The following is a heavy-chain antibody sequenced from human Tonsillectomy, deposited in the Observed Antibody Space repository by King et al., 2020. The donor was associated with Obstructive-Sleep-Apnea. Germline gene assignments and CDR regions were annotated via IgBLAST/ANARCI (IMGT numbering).Heavy chain of an antibody. CDR1: CGSISSGGYY. Sequence: VQLQESGPGLVKPSQTLSLTCTVSCGSISSGGYYWSWIRQHPRKGLGWIGYIYYSGSTYFNPSLKSPVTISVDTSKNQFSLKLSSVTAADTAVYYCARVGGKRAGTTLFDYWGQGTLVTVSS. D-gene: IGHD1-7*01. CDR3: ARVGGKRAGTTLFDY. V-gene: IGHV4-31*01. J-gene: IGHJ4*02. CDR2: IYYSGST.